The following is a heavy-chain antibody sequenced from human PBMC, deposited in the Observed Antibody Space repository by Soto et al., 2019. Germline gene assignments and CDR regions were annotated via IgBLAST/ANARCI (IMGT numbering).Heavy chain of an antibody. V-gene: IGHV3-7*01. D-gene: IGHD3-3*01. CDR3: ARLRFLEWLHDNWFDP. Sequence: PGGSLRLSCAASGFTFSSYWMSWVRQAPGKGLEWVANIKQDGSEKYYVDTVKGRFTISRDNAKNSLYLQMNSLRAEDTAVYYCARLRFLEWLHDNWFDPWGQGTLVTVSS. J-gene: IGHJ5*02. CDR1: GFTFSSYW. CDR2: IKQDGSEK.